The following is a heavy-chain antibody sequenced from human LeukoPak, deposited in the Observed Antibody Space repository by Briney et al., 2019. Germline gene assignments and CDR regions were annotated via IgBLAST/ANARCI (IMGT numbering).Heavy chain of an antibody. V-gene: IGHV3-53*01. D-gene: IGHD6-13*01. J-gene: IGHJ4*02. CDR3: ARVGSSSWYALGYFDY. CDR2: IYSGGST. CDR1: GFTFSSYS. Sequence: PGGSLRLSCAASGFTFSSYSMNWVRQAPGKGLEWVSVIYSGGSTYYADSVKGRFTISRDNSKNTLYLQMNSLRAEDTAVYYCARVGSSSWYALGYFDYWGQGTLVTVSS.